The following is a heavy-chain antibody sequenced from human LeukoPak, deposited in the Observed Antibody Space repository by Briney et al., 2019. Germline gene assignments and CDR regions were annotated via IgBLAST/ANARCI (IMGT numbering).Heavy chain of an antibody. D-gene: IGHD1-26*01. CDR1: GYTFTSYY. J-gene: IGHJ4*02. CDR2: INPSGGST. CDR3: ARVSPSGSYYGRYDY. Sequence: GASVKVSCKASGYTFTSYYMHWVRRAPGQGLEWMGIINPSGGSTSYAQKFQGRVTMTRDTSTSTVYMELSSLRSEDTAVYYCARVSPSGSYYGRYDYWGQGTLVTVSS. V-gene: IGHV1-46*01.